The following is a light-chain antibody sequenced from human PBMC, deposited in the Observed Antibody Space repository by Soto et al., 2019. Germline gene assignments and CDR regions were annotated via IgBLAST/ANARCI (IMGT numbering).Light chain of an antibody. CDR1: SSDVGGYNY. V-gene: IGLV2-8*01. Sequence: QSVLTQPPSASGSPRQSVTISCTGTSSDVGGYNYVSWYQQHPGKVPKLMIYEVNKRPSGVPDRFSGSKSGNTASLTVFGLQAEDEADYYCSSYAGSNTDYVFGTGTKVTVL. CDR2: EVN. J-gene: IGLJ1*01. CDR3: SSYAGSNTDYV.